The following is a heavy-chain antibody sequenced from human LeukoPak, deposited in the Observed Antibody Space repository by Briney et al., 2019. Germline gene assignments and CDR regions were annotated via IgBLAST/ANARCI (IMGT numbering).Heavy chain of an antibody. D-gene: IGHD6-6*01. CDR2: FHYSGST. Sequence: SETLSLTCTVPGGSISSYYWSWIRQPPGKGLEWIGYFHYSGSTNYNPSLKSRVTISVDTSKNQFSLKLSSVTAADTAVYYCARTAARYYMGVWGKGTTVTVSS. V-gene: IGHV4-59*01. CDR3: ARTAARYYMGV. CDR1: GGSISSYY. J-gene: IGHJ6*03.